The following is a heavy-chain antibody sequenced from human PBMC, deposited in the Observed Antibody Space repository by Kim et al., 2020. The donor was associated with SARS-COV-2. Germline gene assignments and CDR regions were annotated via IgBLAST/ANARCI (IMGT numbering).Heavy chain of an antibody. Sequence: LKSRVTISVDTSKNQFSLKLSSVTAADTAVYYCARRYYDILTGWYYFDYWGQGTLVTVSS. J-gene: IGHJ4*02. CDR3: ARRYYDILTGWYYFDY. D-gene: IGHD3-9*01. V-gene: IGHV4-39*07.